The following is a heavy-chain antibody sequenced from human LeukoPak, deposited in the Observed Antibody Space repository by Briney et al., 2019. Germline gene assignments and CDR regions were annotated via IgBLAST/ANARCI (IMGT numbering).Heavy chain of an antibody. Sequence: PGGSLRLSCAASGFTFSSYSMNWVRQAPGKGLEWVSSISSSSSYIYYADSVKGRFTISRDNAKNSLYLQMNSLGAEDTAVYYCARVAQVTTHFDYWGQGTLVTVSS. V-gene: IGHV3-21*01. J-gene: IGHJ4*02. D-gene: IGHD4-17*01. CDR2: ISSSSSYI. CDR3: ARVAQVTTHFDY. CDR1: GFTFSSYS.